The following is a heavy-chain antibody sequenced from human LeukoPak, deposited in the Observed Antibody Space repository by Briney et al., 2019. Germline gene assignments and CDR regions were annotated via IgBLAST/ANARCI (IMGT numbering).Heavy chain of an antibody. V-gene: IGHV4-59*08. Sequence: SETLSLTCTVSGGSISSYYWSWIRQPPGKGLEWIGYIYYSGSTNYNPSLKSRVTISVDTSKNQFSLKLSSVTAADTAVYYCAFSKLGSYYFDYWGQGTLVTVPS. CDR3: AFSKLGSYYFDY. CDR1: GGSISSYY. J-gene: IGHJ4*02. CDR2: IYYSGST. D-gene: IGHD6-6*01.